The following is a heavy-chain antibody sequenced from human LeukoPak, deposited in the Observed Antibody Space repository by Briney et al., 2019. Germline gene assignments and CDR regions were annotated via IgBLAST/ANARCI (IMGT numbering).Heavy chain of an antibody. CDR1: GGTFSSNA. D-gene: IGHD6-19*01. CDR3: AREPRVGIAVAEGWFDP. CDR2: IIPIFGTA. V-gene: IGHV1-69*05. Sequence: ASVKVSCKXSGGTFSSNAISWVRQAPRQGLEWMGGIIPIFGTANYAQKFQGRVTITTDESTSTAYMELSSLRSEDTAVYYCAREPRVGIAVAEGWFDPWGQGTLVTVSS. J-gene: IGHJ5*02.